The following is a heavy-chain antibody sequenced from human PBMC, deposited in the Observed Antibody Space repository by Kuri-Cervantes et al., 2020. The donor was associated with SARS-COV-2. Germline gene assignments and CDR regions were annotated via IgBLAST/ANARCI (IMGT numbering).Heavy chain of an antibody. D-gene: IGHD3-22*01. CDR3: AFGVDSSGYYDY. V-gene: IGHV3-7*01. CDR1: GFTFSSYA. Sequence: GGSLRLSCAASGFTFSSYAMHWVRQAPGKGLEWVANIKQDGSEKYYVDSVKGRFTISRDNAKNSLYLQMNSLRAEDTAVYYCAFGVDSSGYYDYWGQGTLVTVSS. CDR2: IKQDGSEK. J-gene: IGHJ4*02.